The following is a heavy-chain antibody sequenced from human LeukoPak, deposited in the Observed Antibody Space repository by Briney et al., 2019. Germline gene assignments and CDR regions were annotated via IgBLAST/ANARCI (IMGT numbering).Heavy chain of an antibody. CDR2: INPSGGST. CDR3: ARGRGVTPSPNYYMDV. D-gene: IGHD4-23*01. V-gene: IGHV1-46*01. CDR1: GYTFTSYY. J-gene: IGHJ6*03. Sequence: GASVKVSCKASGYTFTSYYMHWVRQAPGQGLEWMGIINPSGGSTSYAQKFQGSVTMTRDTSTSTVYMELSSLRSEDTAVYYCARGRGVTPSPNYYMDVWGKGTTVTISS.